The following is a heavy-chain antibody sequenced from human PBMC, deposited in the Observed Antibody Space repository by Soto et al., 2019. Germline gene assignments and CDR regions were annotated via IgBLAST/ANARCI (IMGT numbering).Heavy chain of an antibody. CDR2: IYYSGST. V-gene: IGHV4-59*01. CDR3: ARGENDFWSGYWRGDPFDY. J-gene: IGHJ4*02. Sequence: SETLSLTCTVSGGSISSYYWSWIRQPPGKGLEWIGYIYYSGSTNYNPSLKSRVTISVDTSKNQFSLKLSSVTAADTAVYYCARGENDFWSGYWRGDPFDYWGQGTQVTISS. D-gene: IGHD3-3*01. CDR1: GGSISSYY.